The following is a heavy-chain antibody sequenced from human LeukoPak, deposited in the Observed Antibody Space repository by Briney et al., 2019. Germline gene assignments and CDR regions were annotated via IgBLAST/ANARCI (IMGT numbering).Heavy chain of an antibody. CDR3: ARRGYYGSGGYYSGGMDV. CDR2: IYYSGST. V-gene: IGHV4-39*01. CDR1: GGSISSSSYY. D-gene: IGHD3-10*01. J-gene: IGHJ6*02. Sequence: SETLSLTCTVSGGSISSSSYYWGWIRQPPGEGLEWLGSIYYSGSTYYNPSLKGRVTISVDTSKNQFSLKLSSVTAADTDVYYCARRGYYGSGGYYSGGMDVWGQGTTVTVSS.